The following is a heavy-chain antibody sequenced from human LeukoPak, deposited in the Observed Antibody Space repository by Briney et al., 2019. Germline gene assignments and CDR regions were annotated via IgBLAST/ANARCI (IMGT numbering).Heavy chain of an antibody. CDR2: ISSSSSTI. V-gene: IGHV3-48*04. CDR3: AREGSYRFRGPFDI. CDR1: GFTFSSYS. Sequence: PGGSLRLSCAASGFTFSSYSMNWVRQAPGKGLEWVSYISSSSSTIYCADSVKGRFTISRDNAENSLYLQMNSLRAEDTAVYYCAREGSYRFRGPFDIWGQGTMVTVSS. D-gene: IGHD3-16*02. J-gene: IGHJ3*02.